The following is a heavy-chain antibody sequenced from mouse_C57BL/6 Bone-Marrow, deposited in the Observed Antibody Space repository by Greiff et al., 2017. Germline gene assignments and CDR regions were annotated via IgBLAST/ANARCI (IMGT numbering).Heavy chain of an antibody. Sequence: VKLVESGPGLVAPSQSLSITCTVSGFSLTSYGVHWVRQPPGKGLEWLVVIWSDGSTTYNSALKSRLSLSKDNSKSQVFLKMNSLQTDDTAMYYCARYVYYGNYLDLDYWCQGTTLTVSS. CDR3: ARYVYYGNYLDLDY. CDR1: GFSLTSYG. J-gene: IGHJ2*01. V-gene: IGHV2-6*03. CDR2: IWSDGST. D-gene: IGHD2-1*01.